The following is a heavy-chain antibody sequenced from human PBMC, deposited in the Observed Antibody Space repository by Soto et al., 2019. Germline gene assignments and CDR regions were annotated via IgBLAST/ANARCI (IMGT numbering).Heavy chain of an antibody. D-gene: IGHD6-19*01. V-gene: IGHV3-53*01. CDR3: ARGGGGGSYSFDY. Sequence: GGSLRLSCAASGFTVISNYMSWVLQASWKGLEWVSFIYSGGSTYYADSVKGRFTISRDTSKNTLYLQMNGLRDEDTAVYYCARGGGGGSYSFDYWGQG. CDR1: GFTVISNY. CDR2: IYSGGST. J-gene: IGHJ4*02.